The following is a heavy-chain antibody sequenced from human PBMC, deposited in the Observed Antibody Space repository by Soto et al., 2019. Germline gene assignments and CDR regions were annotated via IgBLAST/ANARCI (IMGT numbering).Heavy chain of an antibody. D-gene: IGHD4-17*01. CDR2: IKSRSDGGTT. J-gene: IGHJ6*02. Sequence: EVQLVESGGGLVKPGGSLRLSCAASGITFTKAWMNWVRQSPGKGLEWVGRIKSRSDGGTTDYAAPVKGRFTISRDDSKATLGLQMNSLTTEDTAVYYCTTNFYSDHGMDVWGQGTTVTVSS. CDR1: GITFTKAW. V-gene: IGHV3-15*01. CDR3: TTNFYSDHGMDV.